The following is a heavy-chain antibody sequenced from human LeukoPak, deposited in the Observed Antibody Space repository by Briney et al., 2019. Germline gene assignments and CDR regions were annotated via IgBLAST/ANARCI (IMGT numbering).Heavy chain of an antibody. CDR2: ISYDGSNK. D-gene: IGHD6-13*01. J-gene: IGHJ4*02. CDR3: ARDPVPIAAAGTVDY. V-gene: IGHV3-30-3*01. CDR1: GFSFDAYA. Sequence: GGSLRLSCRVSGFSFDAYAMHWVRQAPGKGLEGVAVISYDGSNKYYADSVKGRFTISRDNSKNTLYLQMNSLRAEDTAVYYCARDPVPIAAAGTVDYWGQGTLVTVSS.